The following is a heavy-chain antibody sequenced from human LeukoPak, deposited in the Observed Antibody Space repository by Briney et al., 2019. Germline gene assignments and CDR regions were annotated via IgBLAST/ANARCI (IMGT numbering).Heavy chain of an antibody. V-gene: IGHV1-18*01. CDR1: GYIFTSYG. Sequence: ASVKVSCKASGYIFTSYGISWVRQAPGQGLEWMGWISAYNGNTNHAQNFQGRVTVTTETSTSTAYMELRSLRSDDTAVYYCARSRDGYRDGFDYWGQGTLVTVSS. J-gene: IGHJ4*02. D-gene: IGHD5-24*01. CDR2: ISAYNGNT. CDR3: ARSRDGYRDGFDY.